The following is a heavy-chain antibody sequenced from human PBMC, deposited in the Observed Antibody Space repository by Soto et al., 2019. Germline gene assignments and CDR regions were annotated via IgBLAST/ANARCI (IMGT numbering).Heavy chain of an antibody. V-gene: IGHV4-30-4*01. CDR1: GGSISSGDYY. Sequence: QVQLQESGPGLVKPSQTLSLTCTVSGGSISSGDYYWSWIRQPPGKGLEWIGYIYYSGSTYYNPSLKSRVTITGATSTIQFSLTPSSGTAADTAVYYCARGRYYGSGPVSYWGQGTLVTVSS. CDR3: ARGRYYGSGPVSY. D-gene: IGHD3-10*01. J-gene: IGHJ4*02. CDR2: IYYSGST.